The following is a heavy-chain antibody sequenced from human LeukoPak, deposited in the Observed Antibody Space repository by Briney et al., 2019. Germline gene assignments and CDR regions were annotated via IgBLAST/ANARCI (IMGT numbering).Heavy chain of an antibody. CDR3: ASPYPGIAAAGHSFYYGMDV. J-gene: IGHJ6*02. CDR1: GYTFTGYY. V-gene: IGHV1-2*02. D-gene: IGHD6-13*01. CDR2: INPNSGGT. Sequence: ASVKVSCKASGYTFTGYYMHWVRQAPGQGLEWMGWINPNSGGTNYAQKFQGRVTITRDTSASTAYMELSSLKSEDTAVYYCASPYPGIAAAGHSFYYGMDVWGQGTTVTVSS.